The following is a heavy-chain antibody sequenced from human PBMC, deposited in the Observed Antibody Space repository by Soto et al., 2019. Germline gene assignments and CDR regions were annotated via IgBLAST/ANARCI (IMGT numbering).Heavy chain of an antibody. CDR3: AKDHSGSYLDWYFDL. CDR2: ISGSGGIT. CDR1: GFTFSSYA. V-gene: IGHV3-23*01. D-gene: IGHD1-26*01. J-gene: IGHJ2*01. Sequence: PGGSLRLSCGASGFTFSSYAMSWVRQAPGKGLDWVSVISGSGGITYSADSVKGRFTISRDNSKNTLYLQMNSLRAEDTAVYYCAKDHSGSYLDWYFDLWGRGTLVTVSS.